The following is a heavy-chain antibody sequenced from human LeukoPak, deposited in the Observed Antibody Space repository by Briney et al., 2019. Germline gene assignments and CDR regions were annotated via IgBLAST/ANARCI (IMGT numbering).Heavy chain of an antibody. D-gene: IGHD3-10*01. CDR2: FSAYNGNT. Sequence: GASVKVSCKASGYTFTSYGISWVRQAPGQGLEWMGWFSAYNGNTNYAHKLQGRVTMTTDTSTSTPYMELRSLRSDDTAVYYCARMSYYGSGSYSSHAFDVWGQGTMVTVSS. J-gene: IGHJ3*01. CDR1: GYTFTSYG. CDR3: ARMSYYGSGSYSSHAFDV. V-gene: IGHV1-18*01.